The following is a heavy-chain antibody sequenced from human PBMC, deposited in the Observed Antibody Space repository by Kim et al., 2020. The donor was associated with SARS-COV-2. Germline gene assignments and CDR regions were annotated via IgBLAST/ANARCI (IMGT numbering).Heavy chain of an antibody. Sequence: SETLSLTCTVSGGSISSYYWSWIRQPPGKGLEWIGYIYYSGSTNYNPSLKSRVTISVDTSKNQFSLKLSSVTAADTAVYYCARPGTVTSRWGNWYFDLWGRGTLVTVSS. CDR3: ARPGTVTSRWGNWYFDL. CDR1: GGSISSYY. V-gene: IGHV4-59*08. CDR2: IYYSGST. D-gene: IGHD4-17*01. J-gene: IGHJ2*01.